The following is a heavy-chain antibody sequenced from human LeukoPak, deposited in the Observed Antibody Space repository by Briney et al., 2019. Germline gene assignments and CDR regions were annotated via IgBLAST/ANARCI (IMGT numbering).Heavy chain of an antibody. J-gene: IGHJ4*02. CDR3: ARRVYGSGSYYEYYFDY. CDR1: GGSISSSSYY. D-gene: IGHD3-10*01. V-gene: IGHV4-39*01. Sequence: SETLSLTCTVSGGSISSSSYYWGWIRQPPGKGLEWIGSIYYSGSTYYNPSLKSRVTISVDTSKNQFSLKLSSVTAADTAVYYCARRVYGSGSYYEYYFDYWGQGTLVTVSS. CDR2: IYYSGST.